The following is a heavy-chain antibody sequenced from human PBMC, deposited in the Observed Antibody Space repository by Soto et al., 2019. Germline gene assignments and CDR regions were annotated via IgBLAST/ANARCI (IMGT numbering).Heavy chain of an antibody. J-gene: IGHJ4*02. Sequence: SGPTLVNPTETLTLTCTFSGFSLTTSGVTVGWIRQPPGKALEWLSLIYWNNYQRYSPSLESRLTITKDTSRNQVVLTMTNMDPVDTATYFCAHSSGRKGAFDYWGQGTLVTVSS. D-gene: IGHD1-1*01. CDR3: AHSSGRKGAFDY. V-gene: IGHV2-5*01. CDR2: IYWNNYQ. CDR1: GFSLTTSGVT.